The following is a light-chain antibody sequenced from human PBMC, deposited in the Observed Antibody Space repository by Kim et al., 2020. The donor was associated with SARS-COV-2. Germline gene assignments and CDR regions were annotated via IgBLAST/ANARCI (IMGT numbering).Light chain of an antibody. CDR3: QQYGGSLT. J-gene: IGKJ4*01. Sequence: EIVLTQSPGTLSLSPGERATLSCRASQSVNSNYLAWYQQKPGQAPRLLIYGASSRATGIPDRFSGSGSGTDFTLTISRVEPEDFAVYYCQQYGGSLTFGGGTKVEIK. CDR1: QSVNSNY. V-gene: IGKV3-20*01. CDR2: GAS.